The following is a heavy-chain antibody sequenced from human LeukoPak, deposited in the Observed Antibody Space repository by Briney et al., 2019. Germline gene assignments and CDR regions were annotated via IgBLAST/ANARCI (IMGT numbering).Heavy chain of an antibody. J-gene: IGHJ4*02. V-gene: IGHV4-59*08. CDR3: AGHHPRNTVDF. Sequence: SETLSLTCAVSGGSFSGYYLSWIRQPPGKGLEWIAYISDIGSINYNPSLKSRVTISLDTSKNQFSLKLSSVTAADTAVYYCAGHHPRNTVDFWGQGTLVTVSS. D-gene: IGHD2/OR15-2a*01. CDR2: ISDIGSI. CDR1: GGSFSGYY.